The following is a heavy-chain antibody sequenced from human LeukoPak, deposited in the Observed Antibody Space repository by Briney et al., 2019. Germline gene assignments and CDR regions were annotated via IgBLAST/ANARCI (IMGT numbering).Heavy chain of an antibody. J-gene: IGHJ4*02. CDR1: GGSISSSSYY. V-gene: IGHV4-39*07. CDR3: ARDPRISSARYFDY. D-gene: IGHD6-25*01. Sequence: SETLSLTCTVSGGSISSSSYYWGWIRQPPGKGLEWIGSIYYSGSTYYNPSLKSRVTISVDTSKNQFSLQLNSVTPEDTAVYYCARDPRISSARYFDYWGQGTLVTVSS. CDR2: IYYSGST.